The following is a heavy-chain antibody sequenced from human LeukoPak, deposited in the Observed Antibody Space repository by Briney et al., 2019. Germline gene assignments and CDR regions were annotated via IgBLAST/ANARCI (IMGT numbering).Heavy chain of an antibody. CDR3: VAVPETDFWIGFYLDY. D-gene: IGHD3-3*01. Sequence: AGGSLRLSCVVSGFTFDDYAMHWVRHAPGKGLEWVSGITWHSENIDYGDSVKGRFTISRDNAKNSLYLQMNSLRAEDTALYFCVAVPETDFWIGFYLDYWGQGTLVTVSS. V-gene: IGHV3-9*01. CDR1: GFTFDDYA. J-gene: IGHJ4*02. CDR2: ITWHSENI.